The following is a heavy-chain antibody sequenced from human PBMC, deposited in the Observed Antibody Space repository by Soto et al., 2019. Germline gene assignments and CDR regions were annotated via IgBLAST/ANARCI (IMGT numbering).Heavy chain of an antibody. J-gene: IGHJ6*02. V-gene: IGHV1-18*01. CDR3: ARDGTNHYGDYYYGMDV. CDR1: GYTFTSYG. Sequence: ASVKVSCKASGYTFTSYGMSWVRQAPGQGLEWMGWISAYNGNTNYAQKLQGRVTMTTDTSMSTAYMELRSLRSDDTAVYYCARDGTNHYGDYYYGMDVWGQGTTVTVSS. D-gene: IGHD4-17*01. CDR2: ISAYNGNT.